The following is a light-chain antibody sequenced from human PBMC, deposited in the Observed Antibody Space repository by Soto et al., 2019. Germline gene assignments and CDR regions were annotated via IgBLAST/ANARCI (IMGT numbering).Light chain of an antibody. CDR1: GSDVGGYNY. V-gene: IGLV2-14*01. CDR3: SSYTIASTPMV. J-gene: IGLJ2*01. CDR2: DVS. Sequence: QSALTQPASVSGSPGQSITISCTGTGSDVGGYNYVSWYQQHPGKAPKVMIYDVSNRPSGVSNRFSGSQSGNTASLTISGLQAEDDADYYCSSYTIASTPMVFGGGTKLTVL.